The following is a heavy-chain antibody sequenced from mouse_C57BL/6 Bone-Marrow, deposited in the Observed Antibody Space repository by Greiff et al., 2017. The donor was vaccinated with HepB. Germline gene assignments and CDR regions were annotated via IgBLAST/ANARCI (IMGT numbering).Heavy chain of an antibody. CDR2: ISYDGSN. J-gene: IGHJ4*01. Sequence: VQLKESGPGLVKPSQSLSLTCSVTGYSITSGYYWNWIRQFPGNKLEWMGYISYDGSNNYNPSLKNRISITRDTSKNQFFLKLNSVTTEDTATYYCARVVRRAMDYWGQGTSVTVSS. V-gene: IGHV3-6*01. CDR1: GYSITSGYY. CDR3: ARVVRRAMDY. D-gene: IGHD2-14*01.